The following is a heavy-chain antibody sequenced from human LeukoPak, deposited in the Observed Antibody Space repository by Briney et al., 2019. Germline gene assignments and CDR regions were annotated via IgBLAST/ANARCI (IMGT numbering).Heavy chain of an antibody. Sequence: PGGSLRLSCEASGLSFTNAWLSWVRQAPGKGLEWVARIKGKPDGATTDYAAPVKGRFTISRDDSKNTLYLQMSSLETEDTAVYYCTTWYGGTRDSWRQGTLVTVSS. V-gene: IGHV3-15*01. D-gene: IGHD1-26*01. CDR3: TTWYGGTRDS. J-gene: IGHJ4*02. CDR1: GLSFTNAW. CDR2: IKGKPDGATT.